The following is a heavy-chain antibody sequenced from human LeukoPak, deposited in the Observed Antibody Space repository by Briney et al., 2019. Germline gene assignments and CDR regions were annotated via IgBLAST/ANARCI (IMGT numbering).Heavy chain of an antibody. CDR3: ARTFTWIQPVFDY. V-gene: IGHV3-30*04. D-gene: IGHD5-18*01. Sequence: GGSLRLSCAASGFTFSSYAMHWVRQAPGKGLEWVAVISYDGSNKYYADSVKGRFTISRDNSKNTLYLQMNSLRAEDTAVYYCARTFTWIQPVFDYWGQGTLVTVSS. J-gene: IGHJ4*02. CDR2: ISYDGSNK. CDR1: GFTFSSYA.